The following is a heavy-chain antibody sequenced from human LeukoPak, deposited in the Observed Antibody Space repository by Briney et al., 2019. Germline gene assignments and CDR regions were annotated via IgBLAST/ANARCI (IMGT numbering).Heavy chain of an antibody. CDR3: ARDPTSSSPRYLQH. V-gene: IGHV3-20*04. CDR1: GFTFDDYG. Sequence: GGSLRLSCAASGFTFDDYGMSWVRQAQGKELEWVAGINWNGGSTGYADSVKGRFTISRDNAKNSLYLQMNSLRAEDTALYYCARDPTSSSPRYLQHWGQGTLVTVSS. CDR2: INWNGGST. J-gene: IGHJ1*01. D-gene: IGHD6-6*01.